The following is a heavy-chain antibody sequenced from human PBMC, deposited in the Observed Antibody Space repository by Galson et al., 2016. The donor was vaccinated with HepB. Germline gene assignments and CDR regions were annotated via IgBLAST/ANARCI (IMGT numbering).Heavy chain of an antibody. CDR3: SSGYYLGY. D-gene: IGHD6-19*01. J-gene: IGHJ4*02. CDR2: ISGSSSNI. V-gene: IGHV3-21*01. CDR1: GFTFSSYN. Sequence: SLRLSCAASGFTFSSYNMNWVRQAPGEGLEWVSSISGSSSNIYYADSVEGRFTISRDNTKNSLYLQMNSLRAEDTAVYYCSSGYYLGYWGQGTLVTVSS.